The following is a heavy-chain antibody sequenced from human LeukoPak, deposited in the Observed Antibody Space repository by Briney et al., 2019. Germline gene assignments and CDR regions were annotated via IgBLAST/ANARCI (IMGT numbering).Heavy chain of an antibody. J-gene: IGHJ4*02. CDR3: ARLTSSWSFDY. CDR1: GYSFTNYW. V-gene: IGHV5-51*01. D-gene: IGHD6-13*01. CDR2: ISPDGSDT. Sequence: GESLKISCKGSGYSFTNYWIGWVRQMPGKGLEWMGIISPDGSDTRYGPSFQGQVTISADKSITTAYLQLSSLKASDTAMYYCARLTSSWSFDYWGQGTLVTVSS.